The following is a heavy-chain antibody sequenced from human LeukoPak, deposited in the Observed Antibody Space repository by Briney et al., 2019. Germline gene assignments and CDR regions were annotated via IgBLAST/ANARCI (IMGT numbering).Heavy chain of an antibody. CDR2: INHSGST. J-gene: IGHJ4*02. Sequence: SETLSLTCAVYGGSLSGYYWSWIRQPPGKGLEWIGEINHSGSTNYNPSLKSRVTMSVDKSKNQFSLKLSSVTAADTAVYYCARATRWVPFDYWGQGTLVTVSS. CDR1: GGSLSGYY. D-gene: IGHD4-23*01. CDR3: ARATRWVPFDY. V-gene: IGHV4-34*01.